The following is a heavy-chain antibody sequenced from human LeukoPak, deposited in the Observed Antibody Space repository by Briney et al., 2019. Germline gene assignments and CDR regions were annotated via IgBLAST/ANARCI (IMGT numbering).Heavy chain of an antibody. V-gene: IGHV1-2*02. CDR1: GYSFTGYF. CDR3: ARDRWSRSYYPAFDL. Sequence: ASVKVSCKASGYSFTGYFIHWVRQAPGQGLEWMGWLNPNSGDTNYEQKFQGRVTMTRDTSISTAYMELSRLRSDDTAVYYCARDRWSRSYYPAFDLWGQGTMLTVSS. D-gene: IGHD2-8*02. J-gene: IGHJ3*01. CDR2: LNPNSGDT.